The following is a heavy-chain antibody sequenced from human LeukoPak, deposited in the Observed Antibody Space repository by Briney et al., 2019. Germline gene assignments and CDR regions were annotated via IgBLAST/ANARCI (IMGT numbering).Heavy chain of an antibody. Sequence: GGSLRLSCVGSGFTFRSQAMSWVRQAPEKGLEFVSGIYENGGTTYYADSVKGRFSISRDNSKNTLYLQMDSLRGEDTAVYYCAKDFRIGYSAHFDYWGQGALVTVSS. CDR2: IYENGGTT. D-gene: IGHD2-21*01. CDR3: AKDFRIGYSAHFDY. CDR1: GFTFRSQA. V-gene: IGHV3-23*01. J-gene: IGHJ4*02.